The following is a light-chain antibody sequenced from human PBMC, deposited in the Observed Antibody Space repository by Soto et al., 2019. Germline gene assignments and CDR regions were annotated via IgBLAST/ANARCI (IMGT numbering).Light chain of an antibody. J-gene: IGLJ1*01. CDR1: SSDVGGYNY. CDR3: SSYTSSSTPYV. Sequence: QSALTQPASVSGSPGQSITISCTGTSSDVGGYNYVSWYQHHPGKAPKLMIYEVSNRPSGVSNRFSGSKSGNTDSLTISGLQAEDEADYYCSSYTSSSTPYVFGTGTKLTVL. V-gene: IGLV2-14*01. CDR2: EVS.